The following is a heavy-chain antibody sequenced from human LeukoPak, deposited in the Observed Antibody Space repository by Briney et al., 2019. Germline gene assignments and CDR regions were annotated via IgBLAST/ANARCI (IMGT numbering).Heavy chain of an antibody. CDR2: ISYDGTKQ. J-gene: IGHJ4*02. V-gene: IGHV3-30*04. CDR3: TGDANDFSPRYYFDY. CDR1: GFTFSNYA. D-gene: IGHD3-3*01. Sequence: GRSLRLSCAASGFTFSNYAMHWVRQAPGKGLEWVAIISYDGTKQFYADSVKGRFTISRDDSRNTLYLQMNSLRPEDTAVYYCTGDANDFSPRYYFDYWGQGTLVTVSS.